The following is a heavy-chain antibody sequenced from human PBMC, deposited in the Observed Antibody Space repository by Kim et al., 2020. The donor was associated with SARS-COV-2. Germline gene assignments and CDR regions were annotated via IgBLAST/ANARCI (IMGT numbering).Heavy chain of an antibody. J-gene: IGHJ6*02. D-gene: IGHD3-3*01. CDR1: GYTFTSYD. Sequence: ASVKVSCKASGYTFTSYDINWVRQATGQGLEWMGWMNPNSGNTGYAQKFQGRVTMTRNTSISTAYMELSSLRSEDTAVYYCARRYSGSKTYYDFWSGYYYYGMDVWGQGTTVTVSS. CDR2: MNPNSGNT. CDR3: ARRYSGSKTYYDFWSGYYYYGMDV. V-gene: IGHV1-8*01.